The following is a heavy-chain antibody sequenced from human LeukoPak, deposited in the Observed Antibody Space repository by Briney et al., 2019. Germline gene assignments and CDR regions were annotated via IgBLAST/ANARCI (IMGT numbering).Heavy chain of an antibody. CDR3: AKDGLYYYDSSGYYYDTRFDY. CDR2: ISGSGGST. D-gene: IGHD3-22*01. Sequence: GGSLRLSCAASGFTFSSYAMSWVRQAPGKGLEWVSAISGSGGSTYYADSVEGRFTISRDNSKNTLYLQMNSLRAEDTAVYYCAKDGLYYYDSSGYYYDTRFDYWGQGTLVTVSS. CDR1: GFTFSSYA. J-gene: IGHJ4*02. V-gene: IGHV3-23*01.